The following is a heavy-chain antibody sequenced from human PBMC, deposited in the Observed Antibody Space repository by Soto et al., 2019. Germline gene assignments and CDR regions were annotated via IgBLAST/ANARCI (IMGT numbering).Heavy chain of an antibody. Sequence: GGSLRLSCAASGFTFSSYSMNWVRQAPGKGLEWVSSISSSSSYIYYADSVKGRFTTSRDNGKNSLYLQMNSLRAEDTAVYYCARSSRLQSDGMDVCRQRTTVTVSS. V-gene: IGHV3-21*01. CDR2: ISSSSSYI. D-gene: IGHD4-4*01. J-gene: IGHJ6*02. CDR1: GFTFSSYS. CDR3: ARSSRLQSDGMDV.